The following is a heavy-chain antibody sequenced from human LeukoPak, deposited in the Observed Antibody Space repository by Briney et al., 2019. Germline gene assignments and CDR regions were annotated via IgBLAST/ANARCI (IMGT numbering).Heavy chain of an antibody. J-gene: IGHJ3*01. Sequence: GESLKISCEASGYIFTNYWIAWVRHMPGKGLECIGIIFPDDSDTRYSPSFQGQATISVDKSISASYLQWNSLKASDTAIYFCARPQTGAGDAFDLWGQGTLVTISS. CDR1: GYIFTNYW. CDR3: ARPQTGAGDAFDL. CDR2: IFPDDSDT. D-gene: IGHD3-10*01. V-gene: IGHV5-51*01.